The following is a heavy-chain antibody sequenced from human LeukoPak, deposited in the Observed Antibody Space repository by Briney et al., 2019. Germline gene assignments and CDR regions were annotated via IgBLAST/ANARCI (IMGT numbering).Heavy chain of an antibody. CDR2: INQNGGEK. J-gene: IGHJ4*02. V-gene: IGHV3-7*01. Sequence: GGSLRLSCADPGFTFSGYRMNWVRQAPGKGLEWVANINQNGGEKYYVDSVKGRFTISRDNGKNSLYLQMNSLRAEDTAVYYCARYRHLGYWGQGTLVTVSS. CDR1: GFTFSGYR. CDR3: ARYRHLGY.